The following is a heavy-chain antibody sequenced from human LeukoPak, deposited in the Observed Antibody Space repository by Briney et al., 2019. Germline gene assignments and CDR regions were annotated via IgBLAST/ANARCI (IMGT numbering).Heavy chain of an antibody. Sequence: GGSLRLSCAASGFTFSNYWMTWVRQAPGKGLEWVANIKQDGNGKYYVDSVKGRFSISRDNAKNSLYLQMNSLRAEDTAVYYCARGFSGWSHWGQGTLVTVSS. D-gene: IGHD6-19*01. V-gene: IGHV3-7*03. CDR2: IKQDGNGK. J-gene: IGHJ4*02. CDR1: GFTFSNYW. CDR3: ARGFSGWSH.